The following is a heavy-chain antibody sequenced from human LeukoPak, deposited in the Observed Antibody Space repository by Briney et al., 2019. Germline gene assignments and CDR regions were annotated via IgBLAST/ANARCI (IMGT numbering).Heavy chain of an antibody. D-gene: IGHD5-12*01. J-gene: IGHJ4*02. V-gene: IGHV3-21*01. CDR2: ISSSSSYI. Sequence: GGSLRLSCAASGFTFSSYSMNWVRQAPGKGLERVSSISSSSSYIYYADSVKGRFTISRDNAKNSLYLQMNSLRAEDTAVYYCARESEEATIGGSFDYWGQGTQVTVSS. CDR3: ARESEEATIGGSFDY. CDR1: GFTFSSYS.